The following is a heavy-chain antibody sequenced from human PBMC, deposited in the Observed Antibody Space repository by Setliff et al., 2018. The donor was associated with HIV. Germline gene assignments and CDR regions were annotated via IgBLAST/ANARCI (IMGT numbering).Heavy chain of an antibody. D-gene: IGHD3-22*01. Sequence: GGSLRLSCTASGFTFRNYGMNWVRKAPGKGLKWVAITSYDGTYRDYAESVRGRFTISRDNSRNTVYLDMTSLTAEDTAVYYCVRGGYYYDNTVFYGHWAQGTLVTVSS. CDR1: GFTFRNYG. CDR3: VRGGYYYDNTVFYGH. CDR2: TSYDGTYR. V-gene: IGHV3-30*03. J-gene: IGHJ4*02.